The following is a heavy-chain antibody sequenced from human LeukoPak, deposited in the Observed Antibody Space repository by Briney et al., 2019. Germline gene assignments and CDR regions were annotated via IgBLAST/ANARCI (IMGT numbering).Heavy chain of an antibody. CDR3: ARDSYYYDSSHWFDP. J-gene: IGHJ5*02. CDR2: MNPNSGNT. CDR1: GYAFTSYD. V-gene: IGHV1-8*03. D-gene: IGHD3-22*01. Sequence: ASVKVSCKASGYAFTSYDINWVRQATGQGLEWMGWMNPNSGNTGYAQKFQGRVTITRNTSISIAYMELSSLRSEDTAVYYCARDSYYYDSSHWFDPWGQGTLVTVSS.